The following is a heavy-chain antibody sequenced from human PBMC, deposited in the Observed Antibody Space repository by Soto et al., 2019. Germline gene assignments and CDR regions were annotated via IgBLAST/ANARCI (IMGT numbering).Heavy chain of an antibody. CDR3: AMVDVYVTPSPQDV. D-gene: IGHD3-16*01. J-gene: IGHJ6*02. CDR2: INTYNGNT. Sequence: ASVKVSCKASGYSFTRYGIAWARQAPGQGLEWMGWINTYNGNTNYAQNLQGRVTLTTDTSTSTAYMELTSLRSNDTAIYYCAMVDVYVTPSPQDVWGRGTTVTVSS. V-gene: IGHV1-18*01. CDR1: GYSFTRYG.